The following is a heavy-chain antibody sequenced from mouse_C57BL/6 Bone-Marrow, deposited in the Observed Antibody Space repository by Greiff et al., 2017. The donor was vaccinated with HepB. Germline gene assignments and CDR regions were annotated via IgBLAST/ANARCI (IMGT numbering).Heavy chain of an antibody. V-gene: IGHV1-12*01. D-gene: IGHD2-12*01. CDR3: ARPRYRGGYDYAMDY. CDR1: GYTFTSYN. CDR2: IYPGNGDT. J-gene: IGHJ4*01. Sequence: SGAELVRPGASVKMSCKASGYTFTSYNMHWVKQTPRQGLEWIGAIYPGNGDTSYNQKFKGKATLTVDKSSSTAYMQLSSLTSEDSAVYFCARPRYRGGYDYAMDYWGQGTSVTVSS.